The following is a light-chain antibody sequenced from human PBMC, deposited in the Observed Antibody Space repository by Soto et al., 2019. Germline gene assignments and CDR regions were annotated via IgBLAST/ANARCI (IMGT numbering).Light chain of an antibody. J-gene: IGLJ2*01. Sequence: QSALTQPASVSGSPGQSITISCTGTSSDVSASNYVSWYQQHPGKAPKLIIYDVTDRPSGVSNRFSGSKSGNTASLAISGLQADDVVDYFCSSYTAGYTLVLFGGGTKLTVL. CDR1: SSDVSASNY. CDR3: SSYTAGYTLVL. CDR2: DVT. V-gene: IGLV2-14*03.